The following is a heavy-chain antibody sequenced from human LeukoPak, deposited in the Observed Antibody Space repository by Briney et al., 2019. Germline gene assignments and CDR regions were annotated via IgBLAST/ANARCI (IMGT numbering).Heavy chain of an antibody. D-gene: IGHD6-19*01. CDR2: MNPKSGNT. CDR1: GYTFSSYN. CDR3: ARGKQWLSPLDS. V-gene: IGHV1-8*01. Sequence: ASVKVSCKSSGYTFSSYNINWVRQATGQGPVWIGWMNPKSGNTGFAQKFQGRVTLTRNTSINTAYMELSSLRAEDTAVYYCARGKQWLSPLDSWGQGTLVTV. J-gene: IGHJ4*02.